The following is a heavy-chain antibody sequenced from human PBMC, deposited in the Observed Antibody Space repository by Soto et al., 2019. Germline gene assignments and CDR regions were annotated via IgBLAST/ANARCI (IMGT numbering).Heavy chain of an antibody. CDR2: MYATGTT. CDR3: ARDGGYTGYEQGNPFDI. Sequence: QVQLQESGPGLVKPSETLSLTCTVSGGSISPYFWSWIRQPAGKGLEWIGRMYATGTTNYKPSLKSRVSMSIDTSENQFSLKLRSVTAADTAVYYCARDGGYTGYEQGNPFDIWGQGTMVSVSS. V-gene: IGHV4-4*07. D-gene: IGHD5-12*01. CDR1: GGSISPYF. J-gene: IGHJ3*02.